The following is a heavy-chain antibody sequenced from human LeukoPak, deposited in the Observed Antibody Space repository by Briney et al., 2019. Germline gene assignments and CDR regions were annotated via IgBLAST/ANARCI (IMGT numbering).Heavy chain of an antibody. CDR3: ARDRAGGAFDI. V-gene: IGHV3-21*01. J-gene: IGHJ3*02. D-gene: IGHD3-16*01. Sequence: GGSLRLSCAASGFTFSSYSMNWVRQAPGKGREWVSSISYSSSYIYYADSVKGRFTISRDNAKTSLYLQMNSLRAEDTAVYYCARDRAGGAFDIWGQGTMVTVSS. CDR1: GFTFSSYS. CDR2: ISYSSSYI.